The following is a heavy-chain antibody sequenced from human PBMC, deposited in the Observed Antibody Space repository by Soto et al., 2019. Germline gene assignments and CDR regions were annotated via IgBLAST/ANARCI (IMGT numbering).Heavy chain of an antibody. V-gene: IGHV3-23*01. D-gene: IGHD3-3*01. J-gene: IGHJ4*02. CDR3: AKHWSIRTLFYFDS. CDR2: LSGSGDGT. Sequence: EVQLLESGGGLVQPGGSLRLSCAASGFVFSTYAMSWVRQAPGEGLEWVSGLSGSGDGTYYADSVKGRFPISRDNSKNTLYLQMNSLRAEDTAVYYCAKHWSIRTLFYFDSWGRGTLVTVSS. CDR1: GFVFSTYA.